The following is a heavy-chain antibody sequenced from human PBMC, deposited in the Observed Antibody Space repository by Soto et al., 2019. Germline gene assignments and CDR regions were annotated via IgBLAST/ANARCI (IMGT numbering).Heavy chain of an antibody. CDR1: GFPLSSYV. J-gene: IGHJ6*02. V-gene: IGHV3-30-3*01. Sequence: GGAPRLSFATSGFPLSSYVIPPGPPAPGKGLEWVAVISYDGSNKYYADSVKGRFTISRDNSKNTLYLQMNSLRAEDTAVYYCARDRDFGSDYYYGMDVWGQGTTVTVSS. D-gene: IGHD3-3*01. CDR3: ARDRDFGSDYYYGMDV. CDR2: ISYDGSNK.